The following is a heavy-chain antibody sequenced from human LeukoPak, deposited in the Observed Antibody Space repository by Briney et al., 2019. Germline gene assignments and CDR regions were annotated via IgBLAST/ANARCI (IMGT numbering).Heavy chain of an antibody. D-gene: IGHD3-9*01. CDR2: ISYDGSNK. J-gene: IGHJ4*02. CDR3: AKEWAPGYDILTGYYFGY. CDR1: GFTFSSYG. Sequence: GGSLRLSCAASGFTFSSYGMHWVRQAPGKGLEWMAVISYDGSNKYYADSVKGRFTISRDNSKNTLYLQMNSLRAEDTAVYYCAKEWAPGYDILTGYYFGYWGQGTLVTVSS. V-gene: IGHV3-30*18.